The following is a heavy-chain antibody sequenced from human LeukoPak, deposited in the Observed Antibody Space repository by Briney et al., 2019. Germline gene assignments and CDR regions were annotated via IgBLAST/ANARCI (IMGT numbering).Heavy chain of an antibody. D-gene: IGHD3-9*01. CDR2: IYYTGST. J-gene: IGHJ4*02. Sequence: SETLSLTCTVSGVSISTYYWSWIRQPPGKGLEWFGSIYYTGSTNHSPSLKSRATLSVDTSKNQFSLKLRSVTAADTAVYYCASWHYDILTGYYGYFDYWGQGALVTVSS. CDR3: ASWHYDILTGYYGYFDY. CDR1: GVSISTYY. V-gene: IGHV4-59*08.